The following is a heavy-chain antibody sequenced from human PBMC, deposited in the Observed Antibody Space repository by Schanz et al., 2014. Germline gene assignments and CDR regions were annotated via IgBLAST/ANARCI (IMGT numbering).Heavy chain of an antibody. CDR2: IRYDGSKK. J-gene: IGHJ4*02. CDR3: AKGGSSLDD. CDR1: GFTFSSYC. D-gene: IGHD3-16*01. Sequence: QVQLVESGGGVVQPGGSLRLSCEASGFTFSSYCMHWVRQAPGKGLEWVTFIRYDGSKKYYVDSVKGRFTISRDNSKNTLYLQMNSLRVEDTAVYYCAKGGSSLDDWGQGTLVTVSS. V-gene: IGHV3-30*02.